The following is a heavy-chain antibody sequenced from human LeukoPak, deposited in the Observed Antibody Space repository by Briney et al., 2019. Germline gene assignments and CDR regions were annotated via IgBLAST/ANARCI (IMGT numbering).Heavy chain of an antibody. V-gene: IGHV3-20*01. Sequence: GGSLRLSCAASGFTFSSYAMSWVRQTPGKGLEWVSGINWNGGSTGYADSVKGRFTISRDNAKNSLYLQMNSLRAEDTALYHCVRDPRGYSHGYWYFDLWGRGTLVTVSS. CDR1: GFTFSSYA. D-gene: IGHD5-18*01. J-gene: IGHJ2*01. CDR2: INWNGGST. CDR3: VRDPRGYSHGYWYFDL.